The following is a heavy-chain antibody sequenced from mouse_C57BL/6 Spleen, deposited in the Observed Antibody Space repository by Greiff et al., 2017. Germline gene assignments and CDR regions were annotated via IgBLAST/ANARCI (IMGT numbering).Heavy chain of an antibody. J-gene: IGHJ2*01. D-gene: IGHD1-1*01. V-gene: IGHV3-6*01. CDR2: ISYDGSN. CDR3: ARGPYGADY. Sequence: EVQLQESGPGLVKPSQSLSLTCSVTGYSITSGYYWNWIRQFPGNKLEWMGYISYDGSNNYNPSLKNRNSITRDTSKNQFFLKLNSVTTEDTATYYCARGPYGADYWGQGTTLTVSS. CDR1: GYSITSGYY.